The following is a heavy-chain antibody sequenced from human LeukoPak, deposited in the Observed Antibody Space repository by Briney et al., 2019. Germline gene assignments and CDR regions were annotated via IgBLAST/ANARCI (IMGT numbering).Heavy chain of an antibody. CDR1: GFTLSSNL. CDR3: SRSYFDSSGYAILFDF. J-gene: IGHJ4*02. CDR2: INSDGRGT. V-gene: IGHV3-74*01. D-gene: IGHD3-22*01. Sequence: GGSLRLSCAASGFTLSSNLMHWVRHAPGKGLVWVSRINSDGRGTGYADSVKGRFTISRDIARNTVYLQMNSLRAEDTAVYFCSRSYFDSSGYAILFDFWGQGALVTVSS.